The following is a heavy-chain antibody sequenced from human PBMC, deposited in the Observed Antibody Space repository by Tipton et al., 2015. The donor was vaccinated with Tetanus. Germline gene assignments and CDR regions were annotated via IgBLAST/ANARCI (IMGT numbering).Heavy chain of an antibody. J-gene: IGHJ4*02. V-gene: IGHV4-59*12. D-gene: IGHD1-1*01. CDR1: GGSISGYY. Sequence: TLSLTCTVSGGSISGYYWSWIRQPPGKGLEWIGYIHYSGSTYYNPSLKSRVTISVDTSKNQFSLKLYSVTAADTAVYYCARGDPTNEPLNYWGQGTLVTVSS. CDR3: ARGDPTNEPLNY. CDR2: IHYSGST.